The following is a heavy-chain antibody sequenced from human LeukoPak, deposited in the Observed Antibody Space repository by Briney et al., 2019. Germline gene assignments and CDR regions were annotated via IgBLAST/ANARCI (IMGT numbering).Heavy chain of an antibody. J-gene: IGHJ5*02. CDR2: IYYSGST. Sequence: SETLSLTCTVSRGSISSYYWSWIRQPPGKGLEWIGYIYYSGSTNYNPSLKSRVTISVDTSKNQFSLKLSSVTAADTAVYYCARGGYVLLWFGESDNWFDPWGQGTLVTVSS. V-gene: IGHV4-59*01. D-gene: IGHD3-10*01. CDR3: ARGGYVLLWFGESDNWFDP. CDR1: RGSISSYY.